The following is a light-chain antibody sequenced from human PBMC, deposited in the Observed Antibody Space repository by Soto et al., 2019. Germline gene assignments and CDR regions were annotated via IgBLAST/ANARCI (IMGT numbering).Light chain of an antibody. CDR3: QTWGTGIHV. Sequence: QSVLTQSPSASASLGASVKLTCTLSSGHSSYAIAWHQQQPEKGPRYLMKLNSDGSHSKGDGIPDRFSGSSSGAECYLTISSLQSEDEADYYCQTWGTGIHVFGTGTKVTVL. V-gene: IGLV4-69*01. J-gene: IGLJ1*01. CDR1: SGHSSYA. CDR2: LNSDGSH.